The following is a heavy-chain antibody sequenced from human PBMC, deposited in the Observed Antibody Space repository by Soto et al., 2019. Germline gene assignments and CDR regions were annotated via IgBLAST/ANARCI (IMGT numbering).Heavy chain of an antibody. CDR2: IIPILGIA. CDR3: ARDPERENDYGDYALCY. V-gene: IGHV1-69*08. D-gene: IGHD4-17*01. J-gene: IGHJ4*02. CDR1: GGTFSSYT. Sequence: QVQLVQSGAEVKKPGSSVKVSCKASGGTFSSYTISWVRQAPGQGLEWMGRIIPILGIANYAQKFQGRVTITADKSTSTTYMELSSLRSEDTAVYYCARDPERENDYGDYALCYWGQGTLVTVSS.